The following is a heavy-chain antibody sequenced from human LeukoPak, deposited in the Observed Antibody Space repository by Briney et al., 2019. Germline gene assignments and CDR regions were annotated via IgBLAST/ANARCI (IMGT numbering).Heavy chain of an antibody. CDR3: ARCYYDSSGYCNGVDY. CDR1: GFTFSSYE. Sequence: GGSLRLSCAASGFTFSSYEMNWVRQAPGKGLEWVSYISSSGSTIYYADSVKGRFTISRDNAKNTLYLQMNSLRADDTAMYYCARCYYDSSGYCNGVDYWGQGTLVTVSS. J-gene: IGHJ4*02. CDR2: ISSSGSTI. D-gene: IGHD3-22*01. V-gene: IGHV3-48*03.